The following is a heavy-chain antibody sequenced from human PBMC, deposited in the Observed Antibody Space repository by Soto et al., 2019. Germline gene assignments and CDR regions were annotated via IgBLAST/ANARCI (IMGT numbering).Heavy chain of an antibody. Sequence: GGSLRLSCAASGFTFSSYWMSWVRQAPGRGLGWVANIKQDGSEKDYVDSVKGRFTISRDNAKNSLYLQMNSLRAEDTAVYYCARDIVVVVANHGQNWFDPWGQGTLVTVSS. CDR1: GFTFSSYW. V-gene: IGHV3-7*01. CDR2: IKQDGSEK. J-gene: IGHJ5*02. CDR3: ARDIVVVVANHGQNWFDP. D-gene: IGHD2-15*01.